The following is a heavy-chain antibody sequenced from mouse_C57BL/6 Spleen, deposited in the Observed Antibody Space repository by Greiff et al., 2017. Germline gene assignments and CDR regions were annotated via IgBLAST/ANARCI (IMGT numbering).Heavy chain of an antibody. CDR2: IYPSDSET. Sequence: QVQLQQPGAELVRPGSSVKLSCKASGYTFTSYWMDWVKQRPGQGLEWIGNIYPSDSETHYNQKFKDKATLTVDKSSSTAYMQLSSLTSEDSAVYYCARRDDYGPWFAYWGQGTLVTVSA. CDR1: GYTFTSYW. V-gene: IGHV1-61*01. CDR3: ARRDDYGPWFAY. J-gene: IGHJ3*01. D-gene: IGHD2-4*01.